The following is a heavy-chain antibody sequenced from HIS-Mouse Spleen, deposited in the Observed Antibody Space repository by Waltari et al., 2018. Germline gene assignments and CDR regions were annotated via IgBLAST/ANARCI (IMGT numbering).Heavy chain of an antibody. CDR3: ARAGSSGTRGAFDI. CDR2: IYYSGST. Sequence: QLQLQESGPGLVQPSETLSLTCPVSGGSISSISYYLGGIRQPPGKGLEWIGSIYYSGSTYYNPSLKSRVTISVDTSKNQFSLKLSSVTAADTAVYYCARAGSSGTRGAFDIWGQGTMVTVSS. V-gene: IGHV4-39*07. D-gene: IGHD3-22*01. J-gene: IGHJ3*02. CDR1: GGSISSISYY.